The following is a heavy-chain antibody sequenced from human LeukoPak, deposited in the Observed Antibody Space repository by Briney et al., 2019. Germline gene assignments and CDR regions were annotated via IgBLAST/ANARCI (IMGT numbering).Heavy chain of an antibody. D-gene: IGHD3-22*01. CDR3: ARVPHYYYDSSGYHIDY. Sequence: SQTLSLTCAVSGGSISSGGYSWSWIRQPPGKGLEWIGEINHSGSTNYNPSLKSRVTISVDTSKNQFSLKLSSVTAADTAVYYCARVPHYYYDSSGYHIDYWGQGTLVTVSS. CDR2: INHSGST. J-gene: IGHJ4*02. V-gene: IGHV4-30-2*01. CDR1: GGSISSGGYS.